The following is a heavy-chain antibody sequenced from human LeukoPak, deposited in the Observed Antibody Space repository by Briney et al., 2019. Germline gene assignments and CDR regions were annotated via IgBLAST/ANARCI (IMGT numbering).Heavy chain of an antibody. V-gene: IGHV4-39*01. Sequence: SETLSLTCTVSGGSISSSSYYWGWIRQPPGKGLEWIGSIYYSGSTYYNPSLTSRDTISVDTSKNQFSLKLSSVTAADTAVYYCARIPGYGRYYYYMDVWGKGTTVTVSS. CDR2: IYYSGST. CDR3: ARIPGYGRYYYYMDV. D-gene: IGHD5-18*01. CDR1: GGSISSSSYY. J-gene: IGHJ6*03.